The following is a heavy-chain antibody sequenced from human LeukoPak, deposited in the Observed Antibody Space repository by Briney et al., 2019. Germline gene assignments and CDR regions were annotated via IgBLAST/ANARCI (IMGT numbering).Heavy chain of an antibody. Sequence: GGSLRLSCAASGFTFSTYWMSWVRQAPGKGLEWVANIKQDGSEKYYVDSVEGRFTISRDNARNSLYLQMNSLRAEDTAVYYCAQHLRRRFFSRTLGFDPWGQGTLVTVSS. D-gene: IGHD3-3*01. V-gene: IGHV3-7*01. CDR3: AQHLRRRFFSRTLGFDP. J-gene: IGHJ5*02. CDR1: GFTFSTYW. CDR2: IKQDGSEK.